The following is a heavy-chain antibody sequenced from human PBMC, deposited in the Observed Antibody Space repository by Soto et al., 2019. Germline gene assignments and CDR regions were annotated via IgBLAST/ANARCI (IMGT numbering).Heavy chain of an antibody. V-gene: IGHV3-30*18. Sequence: GSLRLSCAASGFTFSSYGMHWVRQAPGKGLEWVAVISYDGSNKYYADSVKGRFTISRDNSKNTLYLQMNSLRAEDTAVYYCAKRLSGLYYDFWSGSYFDYWGQGTLVTVSS. CDR1: GFTFSSYG. J-gene: IGHJ4*02. D-gene: IGHD3-3*01. CDR3: AKRLSGLYYDFWSGSYFDY. CDR2: ISYDGSNK.